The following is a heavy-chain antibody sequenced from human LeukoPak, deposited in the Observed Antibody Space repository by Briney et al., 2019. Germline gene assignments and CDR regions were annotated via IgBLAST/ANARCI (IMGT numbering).Heavy chain of an antibody. CDR2: ISGSGGST. CDR1: GFTFSSYA. D-gene: IGHD3-22*01. Sequence: GGSLRLSCAASGFTFSSYAMSWVRQAPGKGLEWVSAISGSGGSTYYADSVKGRFTISRDNSKNTLYLQMYSLRAEDTAVYYCARDLDRMIGVFDYWGQGTLVTVSS. J-gene: IGHJ4*02. V-gene: IGHV3-23*01. CDR3: ARDLDRMIGVFDY.